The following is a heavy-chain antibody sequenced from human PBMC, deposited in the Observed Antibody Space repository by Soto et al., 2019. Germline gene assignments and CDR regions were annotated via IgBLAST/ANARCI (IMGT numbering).Heavy chain of an antibody. Sequence: SESLSLTCTVAGGAISSGDYDWGGIRQPPWKGLEGIGYIYYSGSTYYNPSLKSRVTISVDTSKNQFSLKLSSVTAADTAGYYCAREVRLRFLEWLVWCDPWGQGTLVTVS. CDR1: GGAISSGDYD. CDR2: IYYSGST. V-gene: IGHV4-30-4*01. CDR3: AREVRLRFLEWLVWCDP. J-gene: IGHJ5*02. D-gene: IGHD3-3*01.